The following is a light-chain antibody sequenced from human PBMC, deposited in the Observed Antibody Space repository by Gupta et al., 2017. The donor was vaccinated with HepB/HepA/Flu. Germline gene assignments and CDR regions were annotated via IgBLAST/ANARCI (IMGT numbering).Light chain of an antibody. CDR2: SAS. V-gene: IGKV1-17*01. CDR1: QGIRDD. CDR3: LQHNGYPLT. Sequence: DIQMNQSPSSLSASVGDRVTITCRASQGIRDDLSWYQQKPGRAPKRLLYSASSLQNGVPSRFSGSGSGTEFTLTISSLQPEDSAIYYCLQHNGYPLTFGQGTRLEI. J-gene: IGKJ5*01.